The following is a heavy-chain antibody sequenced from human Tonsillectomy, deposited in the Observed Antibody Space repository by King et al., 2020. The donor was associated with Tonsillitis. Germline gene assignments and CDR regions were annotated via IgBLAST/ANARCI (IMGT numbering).Heavy chain of an antibody. CDR2: IYYSGST. D-gene: IGHD3-10*01. J-gene: IGHJ4*02. CDR3: AREGYGSGSHNFDY. CDR1: GGSISSGGYY. V-gene: IGHV4-31*03. Sequence: LQLQESGPGLVKPSQTLSLTCTVSGGSISSGGYYWSWIRQHPGKGLEWIGYIYYSGSTYYNPSLKSRVTISVDTSKNQFSLKLSSVTAADTAVYYCAREGYGSGSHNFDYWGQGTLGTVSS.